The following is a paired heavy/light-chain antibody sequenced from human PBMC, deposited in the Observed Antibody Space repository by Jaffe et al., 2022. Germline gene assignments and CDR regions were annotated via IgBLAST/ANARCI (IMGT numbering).Heavy chain of an antibody. Sequence: QVQLAQSGAEVKKPGTSVRLSCKASGYNFKSYFIHWVRQAPGQGLEWMGMINPNRHTTDYPQKFQGRVTMTTDTSTSTVYMQLSSLTSVDTAVYFCARDRLATTSYIDSWGQGTLLTVSS. CDR3: ARDRLATTSYIDS. J-gene: IGHJ4*02. CDR1: GYNFKSYF. D-gene: IGHD2-2*01. V-gene: IGHV1-46*02. CDR2: INPNRHTT.
Light chain of an antibody. V-gene: IGLV1-40*01. Sequence: QSGLTQPPSVSGAPGQRVTISCTGISSNLGSGYDVHWYQQVQGTAPKLLIYNNDARPSGVPDRFSGSKSGTSASLAITGLQAEDEGDYYCQSFDSSVSGVVFGGGTKLTVL. CDR3: QSFDSSVSGVV. J-gene: IGLJ2*01. CDR1: SSNLGSGYD. CDR2: NND.